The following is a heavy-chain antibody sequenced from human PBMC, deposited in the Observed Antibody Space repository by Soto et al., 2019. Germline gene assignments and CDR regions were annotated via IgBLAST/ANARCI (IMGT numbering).Heavy chain of an antibody. CDR3: AALPDYYDSSGDIDY. CDR2: INPSGGST. D-gene: IGHD3-22*01. CDR1: VYTFTSYY. J-gene: IGHJ4*02. V-gene: IGHV1-46*01. Sequence: GAAVKVSCKASVYTFTSYYMHWVRQAPGQGLEWMGIINPSGGSTSYAQKFQGRVTMTRDTSTSTVYIELSSLRSEDTAVYYCAALPDYYDSSGDIDYWGQGTLVTVSS.